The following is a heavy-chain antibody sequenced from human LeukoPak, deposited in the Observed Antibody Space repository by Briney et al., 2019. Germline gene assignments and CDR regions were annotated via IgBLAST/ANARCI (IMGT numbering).Heavy chain of an antibody. V-gene: IGHV3-21*01. D-gene: IGHD3-22*01. J-gene: IGHJ4*02. CDR1: GFTFSSYS. CDR3: ARDGRYYDSSAEVYDY. Sequence: KPGGSLRLSCAASGFTFSSYSMNWVRQAPGKGLEWVSSISSSGSYIYYADSVKGRFTISRDNAKNSLYLQMNSLRAEDTAVYYCARDGRYYDSSAEVYDYWGQGTLVTVSS. CDR2: ISSSGSYI.